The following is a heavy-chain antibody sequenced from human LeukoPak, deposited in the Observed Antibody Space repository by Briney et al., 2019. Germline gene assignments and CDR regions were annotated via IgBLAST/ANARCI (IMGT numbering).Heavy chain of an antibody. D-gene: IGHD2-2*02. CDR2: IYYSGST. CDR3: ARAIYCSSTSCYRTHSWFDP. CDR1: GGSFSGYY. Sequence: SETLSLTCAVYGGSFSGYYWGWIRQPPGKGLEWIGSIYYSGSTYYNPSLKSRVTISVDTSKNQFSLKLSSVTAADTAVYYCARAIYCSSTSCYRTHSWFDPWGQGTLVTVSS. J-gene: IGHJ5*02. V-gene: IGHV4-34*01.